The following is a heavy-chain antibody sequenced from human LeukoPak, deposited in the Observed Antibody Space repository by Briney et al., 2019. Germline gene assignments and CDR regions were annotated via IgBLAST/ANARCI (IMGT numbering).Heavy chain of an antibody. CDR2: INHSGNT. J-gene: IGHJ3*02. Sequence: SETLSLTCAVYGGSFSGYYWSWIRQPPGKGLEWIGEINHSGNTNYNPSLKSRVTISVDTSKNQFSLKLSSVTAADTAVYYCARLGSDYVWGSYRMSGAFDIWGQGTMVTVSS. D-gene: IGHD3-16*02. CDR3: ARLGSDYVWGSYRMSGAFDI. CDR1: GGSFSGYY. V-gene: IGHV4-34*01.